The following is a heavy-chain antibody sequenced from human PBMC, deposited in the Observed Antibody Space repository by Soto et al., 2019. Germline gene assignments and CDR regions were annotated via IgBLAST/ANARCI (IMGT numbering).Heavy chain of an antibody. CDR3: TKVSSGWFDP. V-gene: IGHV4-59*04. D-gene: IGHD2-8*01. CDR2: IYYSGST. Sequence: SQTMSLTCTVSGGSISSYYWSWIRQPPGKGLEWIGYIYYSGSTYYNPSLKSRVTISVDTSGNQFSLRLNSVTAADTAVYYCTKVSSGWFDPWGQGTLVTVSS. CDR1: GGSISSYY. J-gene: IGHJ5*02.